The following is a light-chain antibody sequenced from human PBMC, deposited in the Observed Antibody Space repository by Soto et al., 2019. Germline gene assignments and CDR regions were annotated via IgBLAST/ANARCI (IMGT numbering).Light chain of an antibody. Sequence: DIVMTQSPDSLTLSLGARATINCKSSQSVFSRFRNKNYLGWFQQKPGQPPRLLIYWASTRESGVSDRFSGSGSGTDFTLTINSLQAEDVAVYYCQQYYTTPTWTFGQGTKVEV. CDR3: QQYYTTPTWT. CDR1: QSVFSRFRNKNY. CDR2: WAS. V-gene: IGKV4-1*01. J-gene: IGKJ1*01.